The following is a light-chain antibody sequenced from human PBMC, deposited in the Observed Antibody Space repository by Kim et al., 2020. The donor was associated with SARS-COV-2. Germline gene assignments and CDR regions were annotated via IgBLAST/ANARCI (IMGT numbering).Light chain of an antibody. CDR3: QQYFGLPPFT. Sequence: SPGNRATLSCRARQAVSNTVAWYQQKPGQPPRLLIYDASFRARGIPARFSGSGSGTEFTLTISSLQSDDFAVYYCQQYFGLPPFTFGQGTKLEIK. CDR2: DAS. J-gene: IGKJ2*01. V-gene: IGKV3-15*01. CDR1: QAVSNT.